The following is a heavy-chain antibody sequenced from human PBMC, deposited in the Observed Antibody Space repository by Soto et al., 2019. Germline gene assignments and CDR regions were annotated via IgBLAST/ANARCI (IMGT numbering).Heavy chain of an antibody. V-gene: IGHV3-23*01. Sequence: GGSLRLSCAASGFAFSSYAMSWVRQAPGKGLEWVSAISGSGGSTYYADSVKGRFTISRDNSKNTLYLQMNSLRAEDTAVYYCAKGGHRCIMVFVEFDYWGQGTLVTVSS. CDR3: AKGGHRCIMVFVEFDY. CDR1: GFAFSSYA. CDR2: ISGSGGST. J-gene: IGHJ4*02. D-gene: IGHD2-8*01.